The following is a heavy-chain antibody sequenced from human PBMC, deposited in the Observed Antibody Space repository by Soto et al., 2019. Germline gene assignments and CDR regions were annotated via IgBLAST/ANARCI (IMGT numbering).Heavy chain of an antibody. D-gene: IGHD3-10*01. V-gene: IGHV1-69*14. CDR1: GGTFSTSS. CDR3: ARGHEFGGNSEAFDI. J-gene: IGHJ3*02. CDR2: ILPIFGTA. Sequence: QVQLVQSGAEVKKPGSSVKVSCKASGGTFSTSSINWLRQAPGQRPEWMGNILPIFGTADYAQRFRDRVTITADKSTNTAYMELRGLFSEDAAVYYCARGHEFGGNSEAFDIWGQGTVVTVSS.